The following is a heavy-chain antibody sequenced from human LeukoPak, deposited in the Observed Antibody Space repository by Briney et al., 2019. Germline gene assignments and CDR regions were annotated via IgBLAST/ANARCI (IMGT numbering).Heavy chain of an antibody. V-gene: IGHV3-7*04. CDR3: ARGLYSSSP. J-gene: IGHJ5*02. Sequence: GGSLRLSCAASGFTFSTYYMTWVRQAPGRGLEWVVVIKPDGSEKYYVDSVMGRFTISRDNAKNSLFLQMNTLRAEGTALYYCARGLYSSSPWGQGTLVTVSS. CDR1: GFTFSTYY. CDR2: IKPDGSEK. D-gene: IGHD6-13*01.